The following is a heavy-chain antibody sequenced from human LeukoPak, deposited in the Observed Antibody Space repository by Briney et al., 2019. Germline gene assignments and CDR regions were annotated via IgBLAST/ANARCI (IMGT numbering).Heavy chain of an antibody. CDR2: VSGNNGST. CDR3: ARGRHIVEVTAPDY. Sequence: GASVTVSCKASGYTFIDYGIGWVRQAPGQGLEWMGWVSGNNGSTDYTQKVQGRVTLTTDTSTSTGYMEARSLRPDDTAVYYCARGRHIVEVTAPDYWGQGTLVTVSS. D-gene: IGHD2-21*02. V-gene: IGHV1-18*01. J-gene: IGHJ4*02. CDR1: GYTFIDYG.